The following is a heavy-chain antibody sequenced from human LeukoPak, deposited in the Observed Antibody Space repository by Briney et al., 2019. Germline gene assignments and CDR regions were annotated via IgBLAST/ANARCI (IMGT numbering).Heavy chain of an antibody. J-gene: IGHJ4*02. CDR3: ARPLFGEGYYYAFDY. Sequence: SETLSLTCTVSGGSIRNSSSYYWGWIRQPPGKGLEWIGSIYYSGRTYYNLSLKSRVTISVDTPKNELSLKLSSVTAADAAVYYCARPLFGEGYYYAFDYWGQGTLVTVSS. V-gene: IGHV4-39*01. CDR1: GGSIRNSSSYY. CDR2: IYYSGRT. D-gene: IGHD3-22*01.